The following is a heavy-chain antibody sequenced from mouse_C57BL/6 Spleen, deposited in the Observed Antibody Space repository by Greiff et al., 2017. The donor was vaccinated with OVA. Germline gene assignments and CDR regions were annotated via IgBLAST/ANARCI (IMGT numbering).Heavy chain of an antibody. CDR1: GYAFTNYL. Sequence: QVQLQQSGAELVRPGTSVKVSCKASGYAFTNYLIEWVKQRPGQGLEWIGVINPGSGGTNYNEKFKGKATLTADKSSSTAYMQRSSLTSEDSAVYFCARPITTVAAGGWFAYWGQGTLVTVSA. J-gene: IGHJ3*01. D-gene: IGHD1-1*01. CDR3: ARPITTVAAGGWFAY. CDR2: INPGSGGT. V-gene: IGHV1-54*01.